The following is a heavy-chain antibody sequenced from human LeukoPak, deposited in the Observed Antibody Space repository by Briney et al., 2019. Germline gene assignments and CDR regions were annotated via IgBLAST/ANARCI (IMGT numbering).Heavy chain of an antibody. V-gene: IGHV3-21*01. D-gene: IGHD6-19*01. Sequence: GGSLRLSCAASGFTFSSYSMNWVRQAPGKGLEWGSSISSSSSYIYYADSVKGRFTISRDNAKNSLYLQMNSLRAEDTAVYYCARLSIAVAGLDYWGQGTLVTVSS. CDR2: ISSSSSYI. CDR1: GFTFSSYS. CDR3: ARLSIAVAGLDY. J-gene: IGHJ4*02.